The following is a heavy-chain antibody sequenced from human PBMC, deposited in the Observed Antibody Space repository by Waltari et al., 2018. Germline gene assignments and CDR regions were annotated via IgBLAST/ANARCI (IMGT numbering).Heavy chain of an antibody. CDR1: AGSISSGGYY. J-gene: IGHJ4*02. CDR3: ARDSRGDYYDSSGYIDY. CDR2: IYYSGST. V-gene: IGHV4-31*03. Sequence: QVQLQESGPGLVKPSQTLSLTCTFPAGSISSGGYYWSWIRQPPGKGLEWIGYIYYSGSTYYNPSLKSRVTISVDTSKNQFSLKLSSVTAADTAVYYCARDSRGDYYDSSGYIDYWGQGTLVTVSS. D-gene: IGHD3-22*01.